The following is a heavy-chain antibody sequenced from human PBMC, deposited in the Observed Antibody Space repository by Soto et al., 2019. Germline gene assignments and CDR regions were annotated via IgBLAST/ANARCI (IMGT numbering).Heavy chain of an antibody. V-gene: IGHV3-7*03. CDR3: ARGSNHDY. Sequence: EVQLVESGGDLVQPGGSLRLSCVASGFTFSPYWMSWVRQAPGRGLQWVATINNDGSEKYYADSVKGRFTISRDNARDSLYLPLTSLRAEDTAIYYCARGSNHDYWGQGTLVAVSS. CDR1: GFTFSPYW. CDR2: INNDGSEK. D-gene: IGHD2-8*01. J-gene: IGHJ4*02.